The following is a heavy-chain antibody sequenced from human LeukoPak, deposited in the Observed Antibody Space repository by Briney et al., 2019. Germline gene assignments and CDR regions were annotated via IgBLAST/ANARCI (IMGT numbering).Heavy chain of an antibody. CDR1: GFTFSSYS. CDR2: IKQDGSEK. D-gene: IGHD1-26*01. V-gene: IGHV3-7*01. J-gene: IGHJ4*02. CDR3: AREAEWELLNPFDY. Sequence: PGGSLRLSCAASGFTFSSYSMSWVRQAPGKGLEWVANIKQDGSEKYYVDSVKGRFTISRDNAKNSLYLQMNSLRAEDTAVYYCAREAEWELLNPFDYWGQGTLVTVSS.